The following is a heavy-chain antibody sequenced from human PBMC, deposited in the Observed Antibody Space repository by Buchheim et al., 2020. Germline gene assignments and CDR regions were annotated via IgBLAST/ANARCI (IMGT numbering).Heavy chain of an antibody. J-gene: IGHJ4*02. Sequence: QVQLVQSGAEVKKPGSSVKVSCKASGGTFSSYAISWVRQAPGQGLEWTGRIIPILGIANYAQKFQGRVTITADKSTSTAYMELSSLRSEDTAVYYCASLKDVSGSSIGDPELDYWGQGTL. D-gene: IGHD1-26*01. CDR1: GGTFSSYA. V-gene: IGHV1-69*04. CDR2: IIPILGIA. CDR3: ASLKDVSGSSIGDPELDY.